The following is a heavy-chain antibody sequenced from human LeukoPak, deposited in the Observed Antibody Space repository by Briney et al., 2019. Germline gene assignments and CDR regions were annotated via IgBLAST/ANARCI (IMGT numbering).Heavy chain of an antibody. Sequence: SETLSLTCTVSGGSISGYYWSWIRQPPGKGLEWIGYIYYSGNTNYNPSLKSRLTISVDTSKNQFSLKLSSVTAADTAVYYCKGYTSGWHEICWGQGTLVTVSS. V-gene: IGHV4-59*01. D-gene: IGHD6-19*01. CDR2: IYYSGNT. CDR3: KGYTSGWHEIC. J-gene: IGHJ4*02. CDR1: GGSISGYY.